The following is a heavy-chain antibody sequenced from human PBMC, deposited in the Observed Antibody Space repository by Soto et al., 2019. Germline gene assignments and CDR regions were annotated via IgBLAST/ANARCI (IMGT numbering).Heavy chain of an antibody. J-gene: IGHJ4*02. D-gene: IGHD2-21*02. CDR3: AREVGVVVTATGLGY. CDR1: GFTVSSNY. V-gene: IGHV3-66*01. CDR2: IYSGGST. Sequence: EVQLVESGGGLVQPGGSLRLSCAASGFTVSSNYMSWVRQAPGKGLEWVSVIYSGGSTYYADSVKGRFTISRDNSKNTLYLKMNSLRAEDTAVYYCAREVGVVVTATGLGYWGQGTLVTVSS.